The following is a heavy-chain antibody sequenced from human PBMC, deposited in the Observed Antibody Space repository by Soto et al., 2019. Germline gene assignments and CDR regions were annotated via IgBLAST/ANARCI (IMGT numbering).Heavy chain of an antibody. CDR3: ASPYGTFWSGYYALDY. CDR2: ISSSSSTI. V-gene: IGHV3-48*01. Sequence: GGSLRLSCAASGFTFSSYSMNWVRQAPGKGLEWVPYISSSSSTIYYADSVKGRFTISRDNAKNSLYLQMNSLRAEDTAVYYCASPYGTFWSGYYALDYWGQGTLVTVSS. D-gene: IGHD3-3*01. CDR1: GFTFSSYS. J-gene: IGHJ4*02.